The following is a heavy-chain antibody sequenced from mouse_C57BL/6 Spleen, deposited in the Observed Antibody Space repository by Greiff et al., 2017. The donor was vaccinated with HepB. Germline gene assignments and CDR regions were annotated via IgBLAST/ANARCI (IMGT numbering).Heavy chain of an antibody. CDR1: GYSITSGYY. CDR2: ISYDGSN. Sequence: EVKLVESGPGLVKPSQSLSLTCSVTGYSITSGYYWNWIRQFPGNKLEWMGYISYDGSNNYNPSLKNRISITRDTSKNQFFLKLNSVTTEDTATYYCARTYYGSSYAMDYWGQGTSVTVSS. J-gene: IGHJ4*01. V-gene: IGHV3-6*01. D-gene: IGHD1-1*01. CDR3: ARTYYGSSYAMDY.